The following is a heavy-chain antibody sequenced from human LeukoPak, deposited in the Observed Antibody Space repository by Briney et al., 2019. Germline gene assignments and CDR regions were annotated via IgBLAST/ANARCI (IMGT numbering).Heavy chain of an antibody. CDR2: INPNSGGT. Sequence: ASVKVPCKASGYTFTGYYMHWVRQAPGQGLEWMGRINPNSGGTNYAQKFQGRVTMTRDTSISTAYMELSRLRSDDTAVYYCARLGVSDSSGYYLFDYWGQGTLVTVSS. CDR3: ARLGVSDSSGYYLFDY. J-gene: IGHJ4*02. V-gene: IGHV1-2*06. CDR1: GYTFTGYY. D-gene: IGHD3-22*01.